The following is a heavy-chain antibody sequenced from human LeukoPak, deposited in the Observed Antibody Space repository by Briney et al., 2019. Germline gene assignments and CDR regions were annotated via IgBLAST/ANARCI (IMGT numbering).Heavy chain of an antibody. J-gene: IGHJ5*02. D-gene: IGHD3-10*01. V-gene: IGHV1-3*01. Sequence: ASVKVSCKASGYTFTSYAMHWVRQAPGQRVEWMGWINAGNGNTKYSQKFQGRVAITRDTSASTAYMELSSLSSEDTAVYYCARLTMVRGVIGWFDPWGQGTLVTVSS. CDR2: INAGNGNT. CDR1: GYTFTSYA. CDR3: ARLTMVRGVIGWFDP.